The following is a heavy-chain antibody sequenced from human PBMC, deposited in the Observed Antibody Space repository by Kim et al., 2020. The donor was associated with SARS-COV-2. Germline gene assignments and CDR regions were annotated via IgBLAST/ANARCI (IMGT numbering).Heavy chain of an antibody. Sequence: VKGRFTISRDNAKNSLYLQMNSLRDEDTAVYYCARRRCSGGSCYGGVDYWGQGTLVTVSS. D-gene: IGHD2-15*01. J-gene: IGHJ4*02. V-gene: IGHV3-48*02. CDR3: ARRRCSGGSCYGGVDY.